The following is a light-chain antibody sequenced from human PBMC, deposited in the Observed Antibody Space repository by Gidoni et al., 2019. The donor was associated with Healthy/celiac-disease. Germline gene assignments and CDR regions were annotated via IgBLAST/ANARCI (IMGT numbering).Light chain of an antibody. CDR1: SSDVGGYNY. CDR3: CSYAGSFNWV. CDR2: DVS. Sequence: QSALTQPRSVSGSPGQSVTISCTGTSSDVGGYNYVSWYQPHPGKAPKLKIYDVSKRPSGVPDRFSGSKSGNTASLTISGLQAEDEADYYCCSYAGSFNWVFGGGTKLTVL. J-gene: IGLJ3*02. V-gene: IGLV2-11*01.